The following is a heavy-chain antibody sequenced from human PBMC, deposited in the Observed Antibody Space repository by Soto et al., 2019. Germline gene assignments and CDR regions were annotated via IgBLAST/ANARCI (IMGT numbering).Heavy chain of an antibody. V-gene: IGHV4-30-4*01. CDR1: GGSISSGDYY. D-gene: IGHD4-4*01. CDR3: ARDVHSNYYYYVMDV. Sequence: TLSLTCTVSGGSISSGDYYWSWIRQPPGKGLEWIGYIYYSGSTYYNPSLKSRVTISVDTSKNQFSLKLSSVTAADTAVYYCARDVHSNYYYYVMDVWGQGTTVTVSS. J-gene: IGHJ6*02. CDR2: IYYSGST.